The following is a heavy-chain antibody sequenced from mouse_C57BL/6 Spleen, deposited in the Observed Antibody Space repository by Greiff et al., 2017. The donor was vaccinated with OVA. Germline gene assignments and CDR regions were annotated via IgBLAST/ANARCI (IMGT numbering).Heavy chain of an antibody. J-gene: IGHJ3*01. CDR1: GYTFTNYW. Sequence: VQLQQSGAELVRPGTSVKMSCKASGYTFTNYWIGWAKQRPGHGLEWIGDIYPGGGYTNYNEKFKGKATLTADKSSSTAYMQFSSLTSEDSAIYYCAREWTGTGFAYWGQGTLVTVSA. D-gene: IGHD4-1*01. V-gene: IGHV1-63*01. CDR2: IYPGGGYT. CDR3: AREWTGTGFAY.